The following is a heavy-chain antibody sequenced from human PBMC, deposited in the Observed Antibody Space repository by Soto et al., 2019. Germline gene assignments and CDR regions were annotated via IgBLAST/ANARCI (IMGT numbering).Heavy chain of an antibody. CDR3: ARVAVDGGGSSGPRVHPYYYYYYGMDV. J-gene: IGHJ6*02. Sequence: QVQLVQSGAEVKKPGSSVKVSCKASGGTFSSYAISWVRQAPGQGLEWMGGIIPIFGTANYAQKFQGRVTITADESTSTAYMGLRSLGSEDTAVYYCARVAVDGGGSSGPRVHPYYYYYYGMDVWGQGTTVTVSS. D-gene: IGHD1-1*01. V-gene: IGHV1-69*01. CDR1: GGTFSSYA. CDR2: IIPIFGTA.